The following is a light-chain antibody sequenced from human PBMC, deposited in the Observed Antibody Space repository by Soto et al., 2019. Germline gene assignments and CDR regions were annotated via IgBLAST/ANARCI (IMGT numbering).Light chain of an antibody. CDR1: SSDVGAYNY. J-gene: IGLJ2*01. CDR3: NSYAGSHNVV. CDR2: EVS. Sequence: QSALTQPPPASGSPGQSVTISCTGTSSDVGAYNYVSWYQQHPGKAPKLVISEVSKRPSGVPDRFSGSKSGNTASLTVSGLQAEDEADYYCNSYAGSHNVVFGGGTKLTVL. V-gene: IGLV2-8*01.